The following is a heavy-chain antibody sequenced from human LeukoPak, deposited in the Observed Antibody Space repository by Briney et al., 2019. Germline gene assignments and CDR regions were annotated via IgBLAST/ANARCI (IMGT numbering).Heavy chain of an antibody. Sequence: PGGSLRLSCAAYGFPFSSYSMNWVRRAPGKGLEWVSSICSWSSYIYYADSAKGRFTISRYIPKNSLYMQMNSLRAEDTAVYYCARDYGGSYYALEDWGQGTMVTVSS. J-gene: IGHJ4*02. V-gene: IGHV3-21*01. CDR2: ICSWSSYI. CDR1: GFPFSSYS. D-gene: IGHD1-26*01. CDR3: ARDYGGSYYALED.